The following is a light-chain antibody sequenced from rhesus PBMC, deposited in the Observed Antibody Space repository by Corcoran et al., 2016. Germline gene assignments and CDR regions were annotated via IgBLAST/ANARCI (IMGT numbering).Light chain of an antibody. J-gene: IGKJ4*01. CDR2: YTD. V-gene: IGKV1-32*02. Sequence: DIQMSQSPSSLSASVGDRVTITCRASQDISSYLNWYQQKPGKAPKLLIFYTDSLPSGVPSRCSGTGSGTDFTLTISGRQPEDAATYYCQQGNSYPLTFGGGTQVELK. CDR3: QQGNSYPLT. CDR1: QDISSY.